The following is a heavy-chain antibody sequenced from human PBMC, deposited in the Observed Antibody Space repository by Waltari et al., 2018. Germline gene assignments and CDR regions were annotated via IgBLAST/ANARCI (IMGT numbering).Heavy chain of an antibody. D-gene: IGHD3-10*01. CDR1: GGSLSGYY. J-gene: IGHJ6*03. Sequence: QVQIQQWGAGLLKPSETLSLTCGVSGGSLSGYYWTWIRQSPGKGLEWIGEINDRRTTNYAPSLKSRITISLDTSKNQFSLKLTAVTAADTAIYYCARGHNYYGSGNFYYYYYYMDVWGTGTAVTVSS. V-gene: IGHV4-34*01. CDR2: INDRRTT. CDR3: ARGHNYYGSGNFYYYYYYMDV.